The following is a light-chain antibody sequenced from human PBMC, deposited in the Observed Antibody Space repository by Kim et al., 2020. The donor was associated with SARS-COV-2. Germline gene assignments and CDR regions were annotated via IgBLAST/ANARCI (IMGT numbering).Light chain of an antibody. V-gene: IGLV1-51*01. CDR1: TSNIGTNY. CDR2: DSN. J-gene: IGLJ2*01. CDR3: GTWDTSLSAGV. Sequence: GPRVTISCSGSTSNIGTNYVSWYQQLPGKAPKLLIYDSNERPSGISDRFSASKSGTSATLGITGLQTGDEAVYYCGTWDTSLSAGVFGGGTQLTVL.